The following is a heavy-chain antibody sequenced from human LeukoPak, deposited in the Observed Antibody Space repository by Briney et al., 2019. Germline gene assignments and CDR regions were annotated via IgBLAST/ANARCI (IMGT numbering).Heavy chain of an antibody. J-gene: IGHJ4*02. CDR3: ARYYAARRGLDY. V-gene: IGHV4-59*01. D-gene: IGHD6-6*01. CDR1: GGSISSYY. CDR2: IYYSGST. Sequence: PSETLSLTCTVSGGSISSYYWSWIRQPPGKGLEWIGYIYYSGSTNYNPSLKSRVTISVDTSKNQFSLKLSSVTAADTAVYYCARYYAARRGLDYWGQGTLVTVSP.